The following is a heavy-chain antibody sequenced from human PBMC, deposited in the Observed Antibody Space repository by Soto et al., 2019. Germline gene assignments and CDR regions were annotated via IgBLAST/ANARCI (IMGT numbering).Heavy chain of an antibody. Sequence: QVQVVQSGAEVKKPGASVKVSCKASGYTFTSYDINWVRQATGQGLEWMGWMNPNSGKTGYAQKFQGRVTMTRNTSLNTAYMEMSSRRSEDPAVYYCARGGSVAGDLWGRGTLVTVSS. CDR2: MNPNSGKT. CDR3: ARGGSVAGDL. D-gene: IGHD6-19*01. V-gene: IGHV1-8*01. J-gene: IGHJ2*01. CDR1: GYTFTSYD.